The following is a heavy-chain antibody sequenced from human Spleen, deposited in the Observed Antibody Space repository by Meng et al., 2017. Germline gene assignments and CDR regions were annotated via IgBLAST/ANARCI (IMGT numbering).Heavy chain of an antibody. CDR2: ISYDGGNQ. Sequence: GESLKISCAASGFTFGSYAMHWVRQAPGKGLEWVAVISYDGGNQYYADSLKGRFTISRDNSKNTLFLQMNSLRAEDTAVYYCARVRNRYCTGGSCYHDAFDIWGQGTMVTVSS. D-gene: IGHD2-15*01. CDR1: GFTFGSYA. CDR3: ARVRNRYCTGGSCYHDAFDI. J-gene: IGHJ3*02. V-gene: IGHV3-30*04.